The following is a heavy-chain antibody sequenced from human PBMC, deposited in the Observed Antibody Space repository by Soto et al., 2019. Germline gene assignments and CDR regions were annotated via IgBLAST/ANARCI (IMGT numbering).Heavy chain of an antibody. V-gene: IGHV3-30-3*01. D-gene: IGHD2-15*01. CDR3: ARAGCDGGTCYTLVGLRYGMDV. Sequence: QVQLVESGGGVVQPGRSLRLSCAASGFTFSNYAMYWVRQAPGKGLEWVAVISYDGNNKYYADSVKGRFTISRDNSKNTLYLQMNSRRAGDTAVYYCARAGCDGGTCYTLVGLRYGMDVWGQGTTVTVSS. J-gene: IGHJ6*02. CDR2: ISYDGNNK. CDR1: GFTFSNYA.